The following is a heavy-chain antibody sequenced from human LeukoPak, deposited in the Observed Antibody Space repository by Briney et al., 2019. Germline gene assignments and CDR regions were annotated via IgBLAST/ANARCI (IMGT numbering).Heavy chain of an antibody. V-gene: IGHV4-59*01. Sequence: SETLSLTCTVSGGSISSYYWSWIRQPPGKGLEWIGYIYYSGSTNYNSSLKSRVTISVDTSKNQFSLKLSSVTAADTAVYYCARVVPEGWSGSYRVVDYWGQGTLVTVSS. CDR2: IYYSGST. CDR3: ARVVPEGWSGSYRVVDY. D-gene: IGHD1-26*01. J-gene: IGHJ4*02. CDR1: GGSISSYY.